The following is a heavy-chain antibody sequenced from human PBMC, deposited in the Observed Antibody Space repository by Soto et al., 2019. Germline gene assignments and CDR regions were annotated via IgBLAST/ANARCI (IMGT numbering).Heavy chain of an antibody. CDR2: IIPIFDTA. V-gene: IGHV1-69*13. CDR1: GGTFSSYA. J-gene: IGHJ6*02. CDR3: AGHSSGVPGYYYGMDV. Sequence: SVKVSCKASGGTFSSYAISWVRQAPGQGLEWMGGIIPIFDTADYAQKFRGRVTITADESTNTAYMELSSLRSEDTAVYYCAGHSSGVPGYYYGMDVWGQGTTVTVS. D-gene: IGHD3-22*01.